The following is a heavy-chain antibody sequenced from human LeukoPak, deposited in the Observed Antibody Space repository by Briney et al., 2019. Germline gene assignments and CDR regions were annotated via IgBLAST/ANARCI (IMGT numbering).Heavy chain of an antibody. Sequence: SQTLSLTCTVSGGSISSGGYYWSWIRQHPGKGLEWIGYIYYSGSTYYNPSLKSRVTISVDTSKIQFSLKLSSVTAADTAVYYCARVDGAYYYYGMDVWGQGTTVTVSS. V-gene: IGHV4-31*03. CDR3: ARVDGAYYYYGMDV. J-gene: IGHJ6*02. D-gene: IGHD1-26*01. CDR1: GGSISSGGYY. CDR2: IYYSGST.